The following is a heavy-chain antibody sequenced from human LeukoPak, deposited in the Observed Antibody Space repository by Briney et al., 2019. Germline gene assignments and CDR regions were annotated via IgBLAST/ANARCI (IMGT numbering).Heavy chain of an antibody. CDR2: INPNSGGT. D-gene: IGHD3-10*01. CDR1: GYTFTGYY. Sequence: GASVKVSCKASGYTFTGYYMHWVRQAPGQGLEWMGWINPNSGGTNYAQKFQGRVTMTRDTSISTAYMELSRLRSDDTAVYYCARAGEIWFGELFSFDYWGQGTLVTVSS. CDR3: ARAGEIWFGELFSFDY. J-gene: IGHJ4*02. V-gene: IGHV1-2*02.